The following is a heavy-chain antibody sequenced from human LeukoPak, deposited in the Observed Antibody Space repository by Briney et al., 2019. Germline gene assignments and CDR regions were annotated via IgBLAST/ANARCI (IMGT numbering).Heavy chain of an antibody. V-gene: IGHV3-21*01. CDR2: ISSSSSYI. CDR1: GFTFSSYS. D-gene: IGHD3-22*01. Sequence: PGRSLRLSCAASGFTFSSYSMNWVRQAPGKGLEWVSSISSSSSYIYYTDSVKGRFTISRDNAKNSLYLQMNSLRAEDTAVYYCARDRRRLYYDSSGYYSPLGHHYYFDYWGQGTLVTVSS. J-gene: IGHJ4*02. CDR3: ARDRRRLYYDSSGYYSPLGHHYYFDY.